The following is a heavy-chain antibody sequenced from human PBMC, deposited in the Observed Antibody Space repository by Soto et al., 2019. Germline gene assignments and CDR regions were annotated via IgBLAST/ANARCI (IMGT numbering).Heavy chain of an antibody. Sequence: TLSLTCAVSGGAISSGGYSFVCIRQPPWNGLEWIGYIYHSGSTYYNPSLKSRVTISVDRSKNQFSLKLSSVTAADTAVYYCARGSKGRDGYNSGLRDAFDIWGQGTMVTVSS. D-gene: IGHD5-12*01. CDR2: IYHSGST. V-gene: IGHV4-30-2*01. CDR1: GGAISSGGYS. CDR3: ARGSKGRDGYNSGLRDAFDI. J-gene: IGHJ3*02.